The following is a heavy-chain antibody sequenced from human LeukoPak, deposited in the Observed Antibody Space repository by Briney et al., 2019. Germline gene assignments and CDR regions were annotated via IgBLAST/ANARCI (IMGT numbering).Heavy chain of an antibody. J-gene: IGHJ4*02. CDR1: GFTFSSYG. CDR3: VKSFSGLNDY. V-gene: IGHV3-30*12. CDR2: ISYDGSNK. D-gene: IGHD2-15*01. Sequence: QAGGSLRLSCAASGFTFSSYGVHWVRQAPGKGLEWVAVISYDGSNKYYADSVKGRFTISRDNSKNTLYLQMNSLRAEDTAVYYCVKSFSGLNDYWGQGTLVTVSS.